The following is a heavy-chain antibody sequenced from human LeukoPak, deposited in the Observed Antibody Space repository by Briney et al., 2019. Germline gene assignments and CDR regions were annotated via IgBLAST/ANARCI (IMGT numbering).Heavy chain of an antibody. CDR1: GFTFSSYA. CDR2: ISYDGSNK. J-gene: IGHJ4*02. D-gene: IGHD6-13*01. CDR3: ARDLQQLPYY. Sequence: GGSLRLSCAASGFTFSSYAMHWVRQAPGKGLEWVAVISYDGSNKYYADSVKGRFTISRDNSKNTLYLQMNSLRAEDTAVYYCARDLQQLPYYWGQGTLVTVSS. V-gene: IGHV3-30-3*01.